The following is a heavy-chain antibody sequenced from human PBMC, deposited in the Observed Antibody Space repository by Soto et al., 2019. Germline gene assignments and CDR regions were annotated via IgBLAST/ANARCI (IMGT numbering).Heavy chain of an antibody. J-gene: IGHJ4*02. CDR1: GFTFSNVA. CDR2: ITDGGGST. V-gene: IGHV3-23*01. Sequence: PWGSLRLSCVASGFTFSNVAMTCVRQAPGKGLEWVSSITDGGGSTDYADSVKGRFTISRDNSKSTLYLQMNNLRADDTAVYYCAKLYWNPRYFDYWGQGARVTVSS. CDR3: AKLYWNPRYFDY. D-gene: IGHD1-1*01.